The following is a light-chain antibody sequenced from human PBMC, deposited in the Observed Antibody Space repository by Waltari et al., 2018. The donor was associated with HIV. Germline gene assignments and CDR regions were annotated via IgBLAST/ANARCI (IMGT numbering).Light chain of an antibody. CDR3: QQYGSSPEM. J-gene: IGKJ1*01. CDR1: QSVSSSY. CDR2: GAS. V-gene: IGKV3-20*01. Sequence: EIVLTQSPGTLSLSPGERATLSCRASQSVSSSYLAWYQQKPGQAPRLLIYGASSRATGIPYRFSGSGSGTDFTFTISRLEPEDFAVYYCQQYGSSPEMFGQGTKVEIK.